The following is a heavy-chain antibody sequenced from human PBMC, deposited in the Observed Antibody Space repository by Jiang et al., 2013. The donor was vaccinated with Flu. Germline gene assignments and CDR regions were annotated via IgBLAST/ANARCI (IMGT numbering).Heavy chain of an antibody. CDR3: ARDLGWAFDY. V-gene: IGHV3-48*01. CDR2: IRTESESSSK. D-gene: IGHD1-26*01. J-gene: IGHJ4*02. CDR1: GFIFSSYT. Sequence: VQLVESGGGLVQPGGSLRLSCAASGFIFSSYTMNWVRQAPGKGLEWLSNIRTESESSSKHYADSVKGRFTISRDNAKNSLFLQMDSLRAEDTAVYYCARDLGWAFDYWGQGALVTVSS.